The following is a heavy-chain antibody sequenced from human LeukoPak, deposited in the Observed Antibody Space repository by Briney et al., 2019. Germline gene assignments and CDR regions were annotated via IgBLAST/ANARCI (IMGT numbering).Heavy chain of an antibody. V-gene: IGHV3-7*03. D-gene: IGHD2-15*01. CDR1: GFTFSSYW. Sequence: GGSLRLSCAASGFTFSSYWMSWVRQDPGKGLEWVANIKQDGSEKYYVDSVKGRFTISRDNAKNSLYLQMNSLRAEDTAVYYCARTSSQYVDAFDIWGQGTMVTVSS. J-gene: IGHJ3*02. CDR2: IKQDGSEK. CDR3: ARTSSQYVDAFDI.